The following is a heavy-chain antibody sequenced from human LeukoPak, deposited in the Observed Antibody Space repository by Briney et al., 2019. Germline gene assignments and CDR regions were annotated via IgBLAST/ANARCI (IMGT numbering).Heavy chain of an antibody. CDR2: INHSGST. J-gene: IGHJ4*02. V-gene: IGHV4-34*01. Sequence: SETLSLTCAVYGGSFSGYYWSWIRQPPGKGLEWIGEINHSGSTNYNPSLKSRVTISVGTSKNQFSLKLSSVTAADTAVYYCARGQGLFGYWGQGTLVTVSS. CDR3: ARGQGLFGY. D-gene: IGHD3-22*01. CDR1: GGSFSGYY.